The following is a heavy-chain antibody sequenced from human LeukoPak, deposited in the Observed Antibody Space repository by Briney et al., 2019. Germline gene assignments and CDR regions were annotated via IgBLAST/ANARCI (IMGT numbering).Heavy chain of an antibody. V-gene: IGHV3-30-3*01. D-gene: IGHD4-11*01. CDR1: GFTFSSYA. CDR3: ARDGDGYSNYGYFDL. Sequence: GGSLRLSCAASGFTFSSYALSWVRQAPGKGLEWVAVISYDGSNKYYADSVKGRFTISRDNSKNTLYLRMNSLRAEDTAVYYCARDGDGYSNYGYFDLWGRGTLVTVSS. CDR2: ISYDGSNK. J-gene: IGHJ2*01.